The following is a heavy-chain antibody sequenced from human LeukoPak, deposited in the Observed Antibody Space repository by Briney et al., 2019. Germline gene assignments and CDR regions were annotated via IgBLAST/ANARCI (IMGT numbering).Heavy chain of an antibody. D-gene: IGHD4-17*01. J-gene: IGHJ3*02. V-gene: IGHV3-23*01. CDR3: ARDPNGDYIGAFDM. CDR2: ICGGGGNA. CDR1: GFTFSAYA. Sequence: PGGSLRLSCTASGFTFSAYAMLWVRQAPGKGPEWVSAICGGGGNAFYADSVKGRFTISRDNSKYTLFLQMNSLRAEDTAVYYCARDPNGDYIGAFDMWGPGTMVTVSS.